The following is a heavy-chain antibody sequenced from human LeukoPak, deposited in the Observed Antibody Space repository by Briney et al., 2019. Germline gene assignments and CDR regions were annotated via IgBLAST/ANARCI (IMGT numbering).Heavy chain of an antibody. V-gene: IGHV5-51*01. J-gene: IGHJ4*02. CDR3: ARVFINDYSNYGLDY. Sequence: GESLKISCKGSGYNFTSYWIGWVRQMPGRGLEWMGIIFPDDSDIRYSPSFQGQVTISADKSISTAYVQWRSLKASDTAMYFCARVFINDYSNYGLDYWGRGTLVTVSS. D-gene: IGHD4-11*01. CDR1: GYNFTSYW. CDR2: IFPDDSDI.